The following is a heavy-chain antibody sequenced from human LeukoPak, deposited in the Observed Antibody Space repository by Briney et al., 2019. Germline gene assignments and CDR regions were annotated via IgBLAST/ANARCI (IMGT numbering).Heavy chain of an antibody. CDR2: INPNSGGT. D-gene: IGHD3-3*01. CDR3: ARDAYYDFWSGYFPGGFRYYFDY. CDR1: GYTFTGYY. Sequence: ASVKGSCKASGYTFTGYYMHWVRQAPGQGLEWMGWINPNSGGTNYAQKFQGRVTMTRDTSISTAYMELSRLRSDDTAVYYCARDAYYDFWSGYFPGGFRYYFDYWGQGTLVTVSS. J-gene: IGHJ4*02. V-gene: IGHV1-2*02.